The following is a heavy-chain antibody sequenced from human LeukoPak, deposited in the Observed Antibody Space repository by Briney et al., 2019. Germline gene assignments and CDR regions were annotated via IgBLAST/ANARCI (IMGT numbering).Heavy chain of an antibody. CDR1: GGSFSNYY. J-gene: IGHJ6*03. Sequence: SETLSLTCAVYGGSFSNYYWNWIRQTPGKGLEWLGEINDRGRANYNPSLMSRVTVSVDTSKNQFSLRLTSVTATDTALYYCARRWNYGRNYYIDVWGKGATVSVSS. D-gene: IGHD1-7*01. CDR2: INDRGRA. CDR3: ARRWNYGRNYYIDV. V-gene: IGHV4-34*01.